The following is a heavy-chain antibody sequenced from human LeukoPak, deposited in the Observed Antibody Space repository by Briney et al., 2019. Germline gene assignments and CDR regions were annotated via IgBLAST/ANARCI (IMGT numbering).Heavy chain of an antibody. CDR3: ARESIVVVPAARGPMDV. D-gene: IGHD2-2*01. Sequence: ASVEVSCKASGYTFTGYYMHWVRQAPGQGLEWMGWINPNSGGTNYAQKFQGRVTMTRDTSISTAYMELSRLRSDDTAVYYCARESIVVVPAARGPMDVWGKGTTVTVSS. V-gene: IGHV1-2*02. CDR1: GYTFTGYY. J-gene: IGHJ6*03. CDR2: INPNSGGT.